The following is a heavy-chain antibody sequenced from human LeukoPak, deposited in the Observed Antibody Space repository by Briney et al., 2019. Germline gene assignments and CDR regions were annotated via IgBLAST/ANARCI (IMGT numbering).Heavy chain of an antibody. Sequence: GASVKVSCKASGYTFTSYGISWVRQAPGQGLEWMGWISAYNGNTNYAQTLQGRVTMTTDTSTNTAYMELKSLRADDTAVYYCARDPGTGYSSSWSEIAVAGTEYYYSTDASGKGTPVTASS. V-gene: IGHV1-18*01. CDR3: ARDPGTGYSSSWSEIAVAGTEYYYSTDA. D-gene: IGHD6-13*01. J-gene: IGHJ6*03. CDR1: GYTFTSYG. CDR2: ISAYNGNT.